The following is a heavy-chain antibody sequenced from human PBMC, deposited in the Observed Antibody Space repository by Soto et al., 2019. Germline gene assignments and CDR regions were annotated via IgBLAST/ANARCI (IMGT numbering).Heavy chain of an antibody. J-gene: IGHJ6*02. D-gene: IGHD4-17*01. Sequence: SVKVSCKASGGTFNSYAISWVRQAPGQGLEWMGGIIPIFGTANYAQKFQGRVTITADEYTSTAYMELSSLRSEDTAVYYCERDLGTVTTTEYYYYYGMDVWGQGTTVTVSS. CDR1: GGTFNSYA. CDR3: ERDLGTVTTTEYYYYYGMDV. CDR2: IIPIFGTA. V-gene: IGHV1-69*13.